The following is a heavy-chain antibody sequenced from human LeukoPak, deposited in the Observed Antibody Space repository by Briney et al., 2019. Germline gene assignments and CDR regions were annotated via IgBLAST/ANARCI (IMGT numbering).Heavy chain of an antibody. Sequence: GGSLRLSCAASGFTFSSYWMHCVRQDPRKGRVWVSRINSDGSSTSYADSVKGRFTISRDNAKNTLYQQMNSLRAEDTAVYYCARDRVWFGESYDAFDIWGQGTMVTVSS. CDR2: INSDGSST. D-gene: IGHD3-10*01. J-gene: IGHJ3*02. CDR3: ARDRVWFGESYDAFDI. CDR1: GFTFSSYW. V-gene: IGHV3-74*01.